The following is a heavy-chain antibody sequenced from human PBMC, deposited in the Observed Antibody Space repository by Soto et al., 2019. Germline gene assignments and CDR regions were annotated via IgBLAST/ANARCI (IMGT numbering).Heavy chain of an antibody. CDR1: GFTFSGSA. V-gene: IGHV3-73*01. CDR2: IRSKANSYAT. D-gene: IGHD2-15*01. J-gene: IGHJ5*02. Sequence: EVQLVESGGGLVQPGGSLKLSCAASGFTFSGSAMHWVRQASGKGLEWVGRIRSKANSYATAYAASVKGRFTISRDDSKNTAYLQMNSLKTEDTAVYYCTRPGYCSGGSCYGWFDPWGQGTLVTVSS. CDR3: TRPGYCSGGSCYGWFDP.